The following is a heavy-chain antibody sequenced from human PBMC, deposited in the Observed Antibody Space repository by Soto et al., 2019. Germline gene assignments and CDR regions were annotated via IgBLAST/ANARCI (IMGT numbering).Heavy chain of an antibody. CDR1: GYTFTSYY. CDR2: INPSGGST. V-gene: IGHV1-46*01. D-gene: IGHD3-10*01. Sequence: ASVNVSCKASGYTFTSYYMHWVRQAPGQGLEWMGIINPSGGSTSYAQKFQGRVTMTRDTSTSTVYMELSSLRSEDTAVYYCARVRRGQYYYGSGSYNTNYYYYMDVWGKGTTVTVSS. J-gene: IGHJ6*03. CDR3: ARVRRGQYYYGSGSYNTNYYYYMDV.